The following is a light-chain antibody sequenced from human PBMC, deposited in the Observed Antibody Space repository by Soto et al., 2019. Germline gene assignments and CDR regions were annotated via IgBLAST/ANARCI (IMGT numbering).Light chain of an antibody. J-gene: IGLJ1*01. V-gene: IGLV2-23*02. Sequence: SVLTQPASVSGSPGQSITISCTGTSSVVGSYNLVSWYQQHPGKAPKLMIYEVSKRPSGVSNRFSGSKSGNTASLTISGLQAEDEADYYCCSYAGSPFYVFGTGTKVTVL. CDR3: CSYAGSPFYV. CDR1: SSVVGSYNL. CDR2: EVS.